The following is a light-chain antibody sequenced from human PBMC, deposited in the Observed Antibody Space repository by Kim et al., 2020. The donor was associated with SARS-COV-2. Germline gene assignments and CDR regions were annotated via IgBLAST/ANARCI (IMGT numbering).Light chain of an antibody. CDR1: DNNVGNEE. V-gene: IGLV10-54*04. CDR2: RNN. CDR3: SAWDNSLPTWV. Sequence: QAGLTQPPSVSKGLRQTATLTCTGSDNNVGNEEAAWLQQHQGHPPKLLSYRNNNRPSGISERFSASRSGSTASLTITGLQPEDEADYYCSAWDNSLPTWVFGGGTQLTVL. J-gene: IGLJ3*02.